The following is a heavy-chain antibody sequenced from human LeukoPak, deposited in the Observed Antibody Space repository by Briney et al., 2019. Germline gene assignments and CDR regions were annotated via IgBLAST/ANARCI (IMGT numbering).Heavy chain of an antibody. CDR1: GFTFSSYE. V-gene: IGHV3-48*03. Sequence: GGSLRLSCAASGFTFSSYEMNWVRQAPGKGLEGVSYISSSGSTIYYANSVKGRFTISRDNAKNSLYLQMNSLRAEDTAVYYCARDGSGSGNYYNVAGFDYWGQGTLVTVSS. CDR2: ISSSGSTI. CDR3: ARDGSGSGNYYNVAGFDY. D-gene: IGHD3-10*01. J-gene: IGHJ4*02.